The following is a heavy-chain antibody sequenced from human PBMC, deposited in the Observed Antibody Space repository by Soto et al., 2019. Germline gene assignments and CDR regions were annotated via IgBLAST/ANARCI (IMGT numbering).Heavy chain of an antibody. J-gene: IGHJ6*03. CDR1: GGSFSGYY. CDR2: IYYSGST. V-gene: IGHV4-59*01. Sequence: SETLSLTCAVYGGSFSGYYWSWIRQPPGKGLEWIGYIYYSGSTNYNPSLKSRVTISVDTSKNQFSLKLSSVTAADTAVYYCARDGGLGSGSYYVHYYYMDVWGKGTTVTVSS. D-gene: IGHD3-10*02. CDR3: ARDGGLGSGSYYVHYYYMDV.